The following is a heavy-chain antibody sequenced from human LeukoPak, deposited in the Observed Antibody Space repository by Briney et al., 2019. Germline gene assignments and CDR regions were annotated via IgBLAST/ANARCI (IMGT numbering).Heavy chain of an antibody. CDR1: GGSISSYY. J-gene: IGHJ5*02. CDR3: ARARRYDSSGYRIDP. Sequence: PSETLSLTCTVSGGSISSYYWSWIRQPPGKGLEWIGYIYYSGSTNYNPSLKSRVTISVDTSKNQFSLKLSSVTAADTAVYYCARARRYDSSGYRIDPWGQGTLVTVSS. V-gene: IGHV4-59*01. CDR2: IYYSGST. D-gene: IGHD3-22*01.